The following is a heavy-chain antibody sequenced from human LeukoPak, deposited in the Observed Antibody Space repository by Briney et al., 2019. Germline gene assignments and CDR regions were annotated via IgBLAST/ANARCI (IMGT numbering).Heavy chain of an antibody. D-gene: IGHD5-12*01. V-gene: IGHV4-39*06. J-gene: IGHJ3*02. CDR2: VYYSGSP. CDR3: AKKSGVATMADAFDI. CDR1: GGSTSSSSYY. Sequence: PSDTLSLTCTVSGGSTSSSSYYWGWIRQPPGKGLEWSGSVYYSGSPYYSPSLKSRVTMSVDTSKNQFALKVSSVTAVDTALYYCAKKSGVATMADAFDIWGQGTKVTVSS.